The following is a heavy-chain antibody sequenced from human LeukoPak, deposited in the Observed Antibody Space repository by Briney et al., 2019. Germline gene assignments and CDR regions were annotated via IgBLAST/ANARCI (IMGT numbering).Heavy chain of an antibody. Sequence: SETLSLTCAVYGGSFSGYYWSWIRQPPGKGLEWIGEINHSGSTNYNPSLKSRVTISVDTSKNQFSLKLSSVAAADTAMYYCARGPSDLDYWGQGTLVTVSS. CDR2: INHSGST. V-gene: IGHV4-34*01. CDR1: GGSFSGYY. CDR3: ARGPSDLDY. J-gene: IGHJ4*02.